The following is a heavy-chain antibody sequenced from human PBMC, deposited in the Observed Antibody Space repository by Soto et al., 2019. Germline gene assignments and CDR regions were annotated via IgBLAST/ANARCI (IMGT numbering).Heavy chain of an antibody. CDR1: RFTFTSYG. V-gene: IGHV3-23*01. J-gene: IGHJ4*02. Sequence: GGSLRLSRAASRFTFTSYGRSWVRQAPGKGLEWVSAISGSGGSTYYADSVKGRFTISRDNSKNTLYLQMNILRAEDTAVYYCAKPVGLPPFDYWGQGTLVTVSS. CDR2: ISGSGGST. CDR3: AKPVGLPPFDY.